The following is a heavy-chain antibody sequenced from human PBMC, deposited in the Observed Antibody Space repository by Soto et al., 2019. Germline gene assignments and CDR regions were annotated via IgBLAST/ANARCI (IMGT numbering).Heavy chain of an antibody. CDR2: IYSSGST. Sequence: SETLSLTCTVSGASISSFHWSWVRQPPGKRLEWVGHIYSSGSTNYNPSLKSRVTISVDTSKNQFTLTLNSVTAADTAVYYCARVAGPFDSWGQGTLVTVSS. CDR1: GASISSFH. J-gene: IGHJ4*02. CDR3: ARVAGPFDS. V-gene: IGHV4-59*01.